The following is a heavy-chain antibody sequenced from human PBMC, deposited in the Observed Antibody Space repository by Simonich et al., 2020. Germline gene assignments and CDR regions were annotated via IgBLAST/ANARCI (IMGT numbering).Heavy chain of an antibody. CDR1: GGSFSGYY. V-gene: IGHV4-34*01. CDR2: INHSGSN. J-gene: IGHJ6*02. CDR3: ASRRGNYYYYGMDV. D-gene: IGHD4-17*01. Sequence: QVQLQQWGAGLLKPSETLSLTCAVYGGSFSGYYWSWIRQPPGKGLEWIGEINHSGSNNYNPSLKSRFTISVDTSKNQFSLKLSSVTAADTAVYYCASRRGNYYYYGMDVWGQGTTVTVSS.